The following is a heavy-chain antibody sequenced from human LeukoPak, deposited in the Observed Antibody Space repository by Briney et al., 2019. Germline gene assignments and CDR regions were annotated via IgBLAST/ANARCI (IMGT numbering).Heavy chain of an antibody. CDR2: ISSNGGST. CDR3: ARDLGWNYYYYMDV. D-gene: IGHD2-15*01. CDR1: GFTFSSYA. J-gene: IGHJ6*03. Sequence: EGSLRLSCAASGFTFSSYAMHWVRQAPGKGLEYVSAISSNGGSTYYANSVKGRFTISRDNSKNTLYLQMGSLRAEDMAVYYCARDLGWNYYYYMDVWGKGTTVTVSS. V-gene: IGHV3-64*01.